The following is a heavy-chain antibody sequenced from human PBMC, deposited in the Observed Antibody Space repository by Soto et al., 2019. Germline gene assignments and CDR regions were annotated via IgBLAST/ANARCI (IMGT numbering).Heavy chain of an antibody. D-gene: IGHD2-2*02. CDR1: GFTFSSYG. CDR2: ISYDGSNK. J-gene: IGHJ6*02. Sequence: VGSLRLSCAASGFTFSSYGMHWVRQAPGKGLEWVAVISYDGSNKYYADSVKGRFTISRDNSKNTLYLQMNSLRSDDTAVYYCARILGYCSSTSCHRNYYYYGMDVWGQGTTVTVSS. CDR3: ARILGYCSSTSCHRNYYYYGMDV. V-gene: IGHV3-30*03.